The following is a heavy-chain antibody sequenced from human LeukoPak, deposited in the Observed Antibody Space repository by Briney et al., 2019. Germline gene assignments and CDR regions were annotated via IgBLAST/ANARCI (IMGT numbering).Heavy chain of an antibody. Sequence: SETLSLTCTVSGGSVSSGNYYWSWIRQPPGKGLEWIGNIYYSGSTNYSPSLKSRVATSLDTPKNQFSPRLNSVTATDTAVYYCARGVRYCSSASCFRHFFDHWGQGTLVTVSS. CDR1: GGSVSSGNYY. V-gene: IGHV4-61*01. D-gene: IGHD2-2*01. CDR2: IYYSGST. J-gene: IGHJ4*02. CDR3: ARGVRYCSSASCFRHFFDH.